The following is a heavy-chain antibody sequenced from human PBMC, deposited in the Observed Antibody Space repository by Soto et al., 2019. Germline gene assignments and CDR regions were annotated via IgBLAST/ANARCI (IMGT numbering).Heavy chain of an antibody. V-gene: IGHV5-51*01. Sequence: GESLKISCQVSGYTFTIYWIGWVRQMPGKGLEWMGIIYPSDSDTRYSPSFQGQVTISADQSIDTAYLQWDSLKASDTAIYYCARPANTVADHFDLWGQGTPVTVSS. D-gene: IGHD4-17*01. CDR3: ARPANTVADHFDL. CDR1: GYTFTIYW. J-gene: IGHJ4*02. CDR2: IYPSDSDT.